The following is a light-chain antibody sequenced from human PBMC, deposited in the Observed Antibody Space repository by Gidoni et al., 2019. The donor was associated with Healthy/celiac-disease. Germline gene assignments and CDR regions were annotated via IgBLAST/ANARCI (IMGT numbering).Light chain of an antibody. Sequence: QSVLTQPPSVSGAPGQRVTISCTGSSSNIGAGYDVHWYQQLPGTAPKLLIYGNSNRPSGVPDRFSGSKSGTSASLAITVLQAEDEADYYCQSYDSSRRVFGGGTKLTVL. J-gene: IGLJ2*01. V-gene: IGLV1-40*01. CDR3: QSYDSSRRV. CDR1: SSNIGAGYD. CDR2: GNS.